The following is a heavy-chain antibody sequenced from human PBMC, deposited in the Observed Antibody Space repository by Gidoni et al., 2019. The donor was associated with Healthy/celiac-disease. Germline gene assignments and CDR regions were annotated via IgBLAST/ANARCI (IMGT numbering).Heavy chain of an antibody. CDR2: ISYEGSNK. D-gene: IGHD6-13*01. Sequence: QVQLVESGGGVVQPGRSLRLSCAASGFTFSSYGMHWVRQAPGKGMEWVAFISYEGSNKYYADSVKCRFTISRDNSKNTMYLQMNSMRAEDTAGYYCARDGWAAAGDYWGQGTLVTVSS. CDR1: GFTFSSYG. J-gene: IGHJ4*02. CDR3: ARDGWAAAGDY. V-gene: IGHV3-30*03.